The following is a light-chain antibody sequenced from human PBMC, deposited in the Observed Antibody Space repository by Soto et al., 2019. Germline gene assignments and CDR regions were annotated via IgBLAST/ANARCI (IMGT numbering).Light chain of an antibody. CDR1: QSISSW. CDR3: HQYNSYST. J-gene: IGKJ4*01. CDR2: DAS. Sequence: DIQMTQSPSTLSASVGDRVTITCRAIQSISSWLAWYQQKPGKAPKLLIYDASSLESGVPSRFSGSGSGTEFTLTISSLQPDDVATYYCHQYNSYSTFGGGPKVEIK. V-gene: IGKV1-5*01.